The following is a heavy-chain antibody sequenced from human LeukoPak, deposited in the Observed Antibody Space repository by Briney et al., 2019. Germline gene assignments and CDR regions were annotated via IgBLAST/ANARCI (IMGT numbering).Heavy chain of an antibody. CDR1: GINFADYA. J-gene: IGHJ4*02. V-gene: IGHV3-43*02. CDR2: ISADGGST. CDR3: AKESGKFDY. Sequence: GGSLRLSCVASGINFADYAMHWVRQPPGKGLEWVSLISADGGSTFSADSVKGRFSISRDNSKNSLYLQMNSLRSEDTAMYYCAKESGKFDYWGQGTLVAVSS.